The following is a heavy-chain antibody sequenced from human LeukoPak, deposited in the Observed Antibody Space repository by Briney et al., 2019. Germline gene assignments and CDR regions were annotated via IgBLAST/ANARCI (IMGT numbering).Heavy chain of an antibody. V-gene: IGHV3-33*06. CDR1: GFRFSKYG. CDR2: IWYDGNNK. CDR3: AKDGDMVTTSNYYYYMDV. Sequence: PGRSLRLSCAASGFRFSKYGMHWVRQAPGKGLEWVAVIWYDGNNKNYADSVKGRFTISRDNSRNTLHLQMNSLRAEDTAVYYCAKDGDMVTTSNYYYYMDVWGKGTTVTVSS. D-gene: IGHD5-12*01. J-gene: IGHJ6*03.